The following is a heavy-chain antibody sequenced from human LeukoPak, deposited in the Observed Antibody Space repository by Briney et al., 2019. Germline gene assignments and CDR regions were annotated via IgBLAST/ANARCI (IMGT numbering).Heavy chain of an antibody. J-gene: IGHJ4*02. D-gene: IGHD2-15*01. V-gene: IGHV3-30-3*01. Sequence: GGSLRLSCAASGLTFSSYAMHWVRQAPGKGLEWVAVISYDGSNKYYADSVKGRFTISRDNSKNTLYLQMNSLRAEDTAVYYCAREAPYCSGGSCYIPATTVTTNYFDYWGQGTLVTVSS. CDR3: AREAPYCSGGSCYIPATTVTTNYFDY. CDR1: GLTFSSYA. CDR2: ISYDGSNK.